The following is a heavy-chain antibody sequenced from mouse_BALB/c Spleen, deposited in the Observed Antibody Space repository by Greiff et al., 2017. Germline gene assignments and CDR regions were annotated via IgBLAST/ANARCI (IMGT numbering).Heavy chain of an antibody. J-gene: IGHJ2*01. CDR1: GYSFTGYN. D-gene: IGHD1-1*01. Sequence: EVKLQQSGPELEKPGASVKISCKASGYSFTGYNMNWVKQSNGKSLEWIGGINPNNGGTSYNQKFKGKATLTVDKSSSTAYMELRSLTSEDSAVYYCAREITTTYYFDYWGQGTTLTVSS. V-gene: IGHV1-18*01. CDR3: AREITTTYYFDY. CDR2: INPNNGGT.